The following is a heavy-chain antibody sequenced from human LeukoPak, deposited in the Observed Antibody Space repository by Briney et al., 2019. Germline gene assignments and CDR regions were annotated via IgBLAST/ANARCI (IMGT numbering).Heavy chain of an antibody. D-gene: IGHD3-22*01. V-gene: IGHV4-59*01. J-gene: IGHJ5*02. CDR3: ARDYHYYDSSGFVNWFDP. CDR2: IYYSGST. CDR1: GGSISSYY. Sequence: SETLSLTCTVSGGSISSYYWSWIRQPPGKGLEWIGYIYYSGSTNYNPSLKSRVTISVDTSKNQFSLKLSSVTAADTAVYYCARDYHYYDSSGFVNWFDPRGQGTLVTVSS.